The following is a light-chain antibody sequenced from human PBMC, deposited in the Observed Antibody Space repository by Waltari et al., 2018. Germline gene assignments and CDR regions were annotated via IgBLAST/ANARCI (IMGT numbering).Light chain of an antibody. CDR3: QQYNNWPLT. CDR1: QSISSH. CDR2: SAS. V-gene: IGKV3-15*01. J-gene: IGKJ4*01. Sequence: ETVMTQSPATLSAFPGDRVTLSCGASQSISSHLAWYQQKPGQPPRLVIYSASSRATGVPVRFSDSGSGTDFTLTISSLQSEDFAVYYCQQYNNWPLTFGGGTKVEL.